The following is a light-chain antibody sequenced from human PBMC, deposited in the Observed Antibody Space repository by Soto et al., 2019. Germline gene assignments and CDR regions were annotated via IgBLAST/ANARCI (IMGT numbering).Light chain of an antibody. CDR2: EVS. CDR3: SFYTSSSTYV. V-gene: IGLV2-18*01. CDR1: SSDVGSYNR. Sequence: QSVLTQPPSVSGSPGQSVTISCTGTSSDVGSYNRVSWYQQPPGTAPKLMIYEVSNRPSGVPDRFSGSKSGNTASLTISGLQDEAEADYNCSFYTSSSTYVFGTGTKVTVL. J-gene: IGLJ1*01.